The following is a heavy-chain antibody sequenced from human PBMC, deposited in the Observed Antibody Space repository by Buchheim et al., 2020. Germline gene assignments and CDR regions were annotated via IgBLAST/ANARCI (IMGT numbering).Heavy chain of an antibody. CDR1: GFTFSSYG. D-gene: IGHD3-22*01. V-gene: IGHV3-30*18. CDR3: AKDQKYYYDSSGYPNYYYYYGMDV. CDR2: ISYDGSNK. Sequence: QVQLVESGGGVVQPGRSLRLSCAASGFTFSSYGMHWVRQAPGKGLEWVAVISYDGSNKYYADSVKGRFTISRDNSKNTLYLQMNSLRAEDTAVYYCAKDQKYYYDSSGYPNYYYYYGMDVWGQGTT. J-gene: IGHJ6*02.